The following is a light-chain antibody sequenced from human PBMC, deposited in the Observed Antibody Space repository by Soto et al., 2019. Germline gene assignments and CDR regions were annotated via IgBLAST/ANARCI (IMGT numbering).Light chain of an antibody. CDR3: QQHGSSPPYT. CDR2: VAS. CDR1: QSVSSNY. J-gene: IGKJ2*01. Sequence: EIVLTQSPGTLSLSPGERATLSCGASQSVSSNYLAWYQQKPGQAPRLLIYVASSRATGIPDRFSGSGSETDFTLTISRLEPEDFAVYYCQQHGSSPPYTFGQGTKLEIK. V-gene: IGKV3-20*01.